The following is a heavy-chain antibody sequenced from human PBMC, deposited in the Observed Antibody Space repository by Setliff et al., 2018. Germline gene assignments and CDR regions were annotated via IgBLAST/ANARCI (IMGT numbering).Heavy chain of an antibody. V-gene: IGHV1-18*01. CDR3: LRDRPYINSPENAFDI. Sequence: ASVKVSCKASGYSFTMYGVNWVRQAPGQGIEWMGWISAFSRHTEYSQKCKGRVAVTTDASTSTAYLDLWSLTSNDTAVYYCLRDRPYINSPENAFDIWGQGTTVTVSS. J-gene: IGHJ3*02. CDR2: ISAFSRHT. D-gene: IGHD1-1*01. CDR1: GYSFTMYG.